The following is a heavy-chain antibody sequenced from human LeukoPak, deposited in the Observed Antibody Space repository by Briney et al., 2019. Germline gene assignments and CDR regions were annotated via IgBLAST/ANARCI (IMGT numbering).Heavy chain of an antibody. CDR2: ISYDGSNK. J-gene: IGHJ4*02. CDR1: GVTFSSYA. CDR3: ARDAMVATLVYIDY. Sequence: GGSLRLSCAASGVTFSSYAMHWVRQAPGKGLEWVAVISYDGSNKYYADSVKGRFTISRDNSKNTLYLQMNSLRAEDTAVYYCARDAMVATLVYIDYWGQGTLVTVSS. D-gene: IGHD5-12*01. V-gene: IGHV3-30*04.